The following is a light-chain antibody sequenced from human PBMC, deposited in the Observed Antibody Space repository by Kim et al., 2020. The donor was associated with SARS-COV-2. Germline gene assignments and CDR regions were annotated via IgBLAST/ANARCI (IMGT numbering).Light chain of an antibody. CDR3: QQYNDYSWT. J-gene: IGKJ1*01. CDR2: DAS. Sequence: ASVGDRVTITGRASQSISTWLAWYQQNPGKAPNLLIYDASSLESGVPSRFSGSGSGTDFTLTISSLQPDDFATYYCQQYNDYSWTVGQGTKVDIK. V-gene: IGKV1-5*01. CDR1: QSISTW.